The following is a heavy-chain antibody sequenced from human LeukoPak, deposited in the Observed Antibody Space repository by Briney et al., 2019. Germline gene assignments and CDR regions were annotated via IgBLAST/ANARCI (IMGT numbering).Heavy chain of an antibody. CDR2: IYYSGST. CDR3: AARRGGSYVFFDY. V-gene: IGHV4-59*01. J-gene: IGHJ4*02. D-gene: IGHD1-26*01. CDR1: DDSITIYY. Sequence: PETLSLTCTVSDDSITIYYWSWIRQPPGKGLEWIGYIYYSGSTNYNPSLKSRVTISVDTSKNQFSLKLSSVTAADTAVYYCAARRGGSYVFFDYWGQGTLVTVSS.